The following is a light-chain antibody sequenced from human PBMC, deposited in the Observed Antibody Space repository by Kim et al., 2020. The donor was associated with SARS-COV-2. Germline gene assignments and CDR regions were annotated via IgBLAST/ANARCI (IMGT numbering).Light chain of an antibody. J-gene: IGLJ3*02. CDR3: YSAADNNLRV. V-gene: IGLV3-27*01. Sequence: YELTQPSSVSVSPGQTARITCSGDVLAKKYARWFQQTPGQAPVLVIYKDSERSSGIPERFSGSSSATTVTLTISGAQVEDEADYYCYSAADNNLRVFGGGTQLTVL. CDR2: KDS. CDR1: VLAKKY.